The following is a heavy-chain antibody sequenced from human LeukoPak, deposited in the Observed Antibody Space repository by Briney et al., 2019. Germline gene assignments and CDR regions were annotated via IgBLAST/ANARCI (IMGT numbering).Heavy chain of an antibody. D-gene: IGHD2-2*01. J-gene: IGHJ5*02. CDR3: ARVRLYHLNWFDP. CDR2: INSDGSST. CDR1: GFTFSSYW. V-gene: IGHV3-74*01. Sequence: GGSLRLSCAASGFTFSSYWMHWVRQAPGKGLVWVSRINSDGSSTSYADSVKGRFTISRDNAKNTLYLQMNSLRAEDTAVYYCARVRLYHLNWFDPWGQGTLVTVS.